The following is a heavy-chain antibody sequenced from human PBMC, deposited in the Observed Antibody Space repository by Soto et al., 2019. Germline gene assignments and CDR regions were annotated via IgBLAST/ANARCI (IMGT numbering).Heavy chain of an antibody. CDR3: ASYGDAFEY. CDR1: GGSISSYY. J-gene: IGHJ4*02. V-gene: IGHV4-59*08. D-gene: IGHD4-17*01. Sequence: SETLSLTCTVSGGSISSYYWSWIRQPPGKGLEWIGYIYYSGSTHYNPSLKSRITISIDTSKKQFSLQLTSVTASDTAVYYCASYGDAFEYWGQGTLVTVSS. CDR2: IYYSGST.